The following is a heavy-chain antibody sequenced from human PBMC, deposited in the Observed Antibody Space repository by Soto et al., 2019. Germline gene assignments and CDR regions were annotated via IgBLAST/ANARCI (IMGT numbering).Heavy chain of an antibody. V-gene: IGHV3-9*01. D-gene: IGHD2-2*02. Sequence: GGSLRLSCAASGFTFDDFAMHWVRQAPGKGLEWVSGIIWNSGSIGYADSVKGRFTISRDNAKNSLYLQMNSLRAEDTALYYCAKGRYPTIFYGMDVWGQGTTVTVSS. CDR1: GFTFDDFA. J-gene: IGHJ6*02. CDR3: AKGRYPTIFYGMDV. CDR2: IIWNSGSI.